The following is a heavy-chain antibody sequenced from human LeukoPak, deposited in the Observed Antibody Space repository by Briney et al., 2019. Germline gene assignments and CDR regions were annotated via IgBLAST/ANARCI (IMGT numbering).Heavy chain of an antibody. CDR2: ISSSTSTI. CDR1: GFTFSNYN. J-gene: IGHJ4*02. Sequence: GGSLRLSCAASGFTFSNYNMNWVRQAPGKGLEWVSYISSSTSTIFYADSVKGRFTISRDNAKNSLYLQMNSLRAEDTAVYYCARVDQGLPGVWGQGTLVTVSS. V-gene: IGHV3-48*01. CDR3: ARVDQGLPGV. D-gene: IGHD6-19*01.